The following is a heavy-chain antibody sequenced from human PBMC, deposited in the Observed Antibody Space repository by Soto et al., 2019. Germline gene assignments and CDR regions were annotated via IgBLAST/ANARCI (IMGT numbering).Heavy chain of an antibody. CDR2: INNDGSDT. D-gene: IGHD1-20*01. J-gene: IGHJ4*02. CDR1: GFIFNSYW. CDR3: SRDITVTPVY. V-gene: IGHV3-74*01. Sequence: EVHLVESGGGLVQPGGSLRLSCAASGFIFNSYWMHWVRQAPGNGLVWVSRINNDGSDTTYADSVKGRFTVSRDNTRNTMYLEMKSLRAEDTAVYYCSRDITVTPVYWGQGTLVIVSS.